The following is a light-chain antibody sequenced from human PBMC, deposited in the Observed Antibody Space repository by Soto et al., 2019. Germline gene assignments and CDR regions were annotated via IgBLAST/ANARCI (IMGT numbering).Light chain of an antibody. CDR3: HQYNSYTWT. J-gene: IGKJ1*01. CDR1: QSVSDW. Sequence: IQITHSPSILSAYVKSRVSITCRVSQSVSDWLAWYQQKPGNPPKLLIYDTSRLESAVPSRFSASGSGTEFTLTISGLQPDDFATYYCHQYNSYTWTFGQGTKVDIK. CDR2: DTS. V-gene: IGKV1-5*01.